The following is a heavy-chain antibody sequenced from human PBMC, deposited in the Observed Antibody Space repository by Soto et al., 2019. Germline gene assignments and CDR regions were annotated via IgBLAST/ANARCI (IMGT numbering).Heavy chain of an antibody. D-gene: IGHD3-10*01. CDR2: ISYDGSNK. V-gene: IGHV3-30*18. CDR3: AKALIEKNAITMVRGVISLDYYYYGMDV. J-gene: IGHJ6*02. Sequence: GGSLRLSCAASGFTFSSYGMHWVRQAPGKGLEWVAVISYDGSNKYYADSVKGRFTISRDNSKNTLYLQMNSLRAEDTAVYYCAKALIEKNAITMVRGVISLDYYYYGMDVWGQGTTVTVSS. CDR1: GFTFSSYG.